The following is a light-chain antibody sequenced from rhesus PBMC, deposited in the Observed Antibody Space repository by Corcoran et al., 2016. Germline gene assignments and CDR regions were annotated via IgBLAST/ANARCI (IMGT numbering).Light chain of an antibody. J-gene: IGKJ4*01. CDR2: KAS. Sequence: DIQMTQSPSSLSASVGDTVTITCRASQSISSWLAWYHQKQGKAPKLLIYKASSLQSGVPSRFIGSGSGTDVTLTISSLQSEDFATYYCQQYSSSPLTFGGGTKVELK. CDR3: QQYSSSPLT. V-gene: IGKV1-22*01. CDR1: QSISSW.